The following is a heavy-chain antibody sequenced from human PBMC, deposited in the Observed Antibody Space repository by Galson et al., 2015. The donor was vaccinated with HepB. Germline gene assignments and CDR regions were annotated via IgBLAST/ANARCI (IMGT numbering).Heavy chain of an antibody. J-gene: IGHJ5*02. Sequence: PALVKPPQTLTLTCTFSGFSLSTSGMCVSWIRQPPGKALEWLALIDWDDDKYYSTSLKTRLTISKDTSKNQVVLTMTNMDPVDTATYYCARLVLRYFDWLSPGGFDPWGQGTLVTVSS. V-gene: IGHV2-70*01. CDR3: ARLVLRYFDWLSPGGFDP. CDR1: GFSLSTSGMC. D-gene: IGHD3-9*01. CDR2: IDWDDDK.